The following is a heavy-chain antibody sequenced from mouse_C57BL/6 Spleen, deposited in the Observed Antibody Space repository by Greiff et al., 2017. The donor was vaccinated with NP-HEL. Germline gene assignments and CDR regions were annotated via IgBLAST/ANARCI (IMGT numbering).Heavy chain of an antibody. CDR1: GYAFSSYW. CDR2: IYPGDGDT. Sequence: QVQLQQSGAELVKPGASVKISCKASGYAFSSYWMNWVKQRPGKGLEWIGQIYPGDGDTNYNGKFKGKATLTADKSSSTAYMQLSSLTSEDSAVYFCAREGLRYYFDYWGQGTTLTVSS. D-gene: IGHD2-4*01. CDR3: AREGLRYYFDY. J-gene: IGHJ2*01. V-gene: IGHV1-80*01.